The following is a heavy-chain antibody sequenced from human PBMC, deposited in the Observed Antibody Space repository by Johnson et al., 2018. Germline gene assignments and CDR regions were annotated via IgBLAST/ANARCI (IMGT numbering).Heavy chain of an antibody. D-gene: IGHD3-16*02. J-gene: IGHJ4*02. CDR3: AHLRLGELSLTQFDY. CDR2: ISWNSGSI. Sequence: VQLVQSGGGLVQPGRSLRLSCAASGFTFDDYAMHWVRQAPGKGLEWVSGISWNSGSIGYADSVKGRFTISRDNAKKSLYVQMNSLRVEDTAVYYCAHLRLGELSLTQFDYWGQGTLVTVSS. V-gene: IGHV3-9*01. CDR1: GFTFDDYA.